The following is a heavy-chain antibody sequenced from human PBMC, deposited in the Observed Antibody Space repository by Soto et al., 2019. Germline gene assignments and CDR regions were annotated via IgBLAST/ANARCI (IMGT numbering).Heavy chain of an antibody. D-gene: IGHD2-15*01. CDR1: GFTFNNVC. Sequence: GGSLRLSCVASGFTFNNVCMSWVRQAPGKGLEWVGLIKKKADGGTTEYAAPLKGRFTISRDDSKNTLYLQMNSLKTEDTAVYYCTTDLWRIAVVVGSTGYFNPWGQGTPVTVSS. V-gene: IGHV3-15*01. CDR3: TTDLWRIAVVVGSTGYFNP. J-gene: IGHJ5*02. CDR2: IKKKADGGTT.